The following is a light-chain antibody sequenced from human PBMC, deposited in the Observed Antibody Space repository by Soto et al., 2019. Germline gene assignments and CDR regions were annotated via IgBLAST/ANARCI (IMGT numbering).Light chain of an antibody. CDR1: HTVANF. CDR3: QQRSNWPPT. Sequence: DTVLIQSPATLSLSPGERATLSRRASHTVANFLAWYQHKPGQAPRLLIYDVSNRATGIPARFSGSGSGTDFTLTISSLEPDDFAVYYCQQRSNWPPTFGGGTNVEI. V-gene: IGKV3-11*01. CDR2: DVS. J-gene: IGKJ4*01.